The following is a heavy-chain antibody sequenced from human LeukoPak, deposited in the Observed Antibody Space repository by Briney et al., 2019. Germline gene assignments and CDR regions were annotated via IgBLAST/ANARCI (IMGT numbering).Heavy chain of an antibody. CDR1: GGSFSGYY. Sequence: TSETLSLTCAVYGGSFSGYYWSWIRQPPGKGLEWIGEINHSGSTNYNPSLKSRVTISVDTSKNQFSLKLSSVTAADTAVYYCARVRASGSYYVYWFDPWGQGTLVTVSS. D-gene: IGHD1-26*01. V-gene: IGHV4-34*01. CDR3: ARVRASGSYYVYWFDP. CDR2: INHSGST. J-gene: IGHJ5*02.